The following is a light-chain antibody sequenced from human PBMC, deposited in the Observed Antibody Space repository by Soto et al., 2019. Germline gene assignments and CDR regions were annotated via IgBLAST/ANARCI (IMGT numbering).Light chain of an antibody. V-gene: IGKV3D-15*02. Sequence: VMTQSPATLSVSPGERATLPCRASQSVSSNVAWYQQKPGQAPRLLIYGASSRATGIPARFSGSGSGTDFTLTISSLEPEDFAVYYCLQYESSLLTFGGGTKVDIK. CDR1: QSVSSN. CDR2: GAS. CDR3: LQYESSLLT. J-gene: IGKJ4*01.